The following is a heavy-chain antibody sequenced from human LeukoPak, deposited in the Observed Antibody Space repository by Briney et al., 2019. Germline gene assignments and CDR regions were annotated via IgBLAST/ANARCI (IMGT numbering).Heavy chain of an antibody. Sequence: ASVKVSCKASGYTFTSYGISWVRQAPGQGLEWMGWISTYNGNTNYAQKVQGGVTMTTDTSTSTAYMELRSLRSDDTAVYYCARDIGSGSSLSFDYWGQGTLVTVSS. CDR2: ISTYNGNT. V-gene: IGHV1-18*01. CDR3: ARDIGSGSSLSFDY. CDR1: GYTFTSYG. D-gene: IGHD3-10*01. J-gene: IGHJ4*02.